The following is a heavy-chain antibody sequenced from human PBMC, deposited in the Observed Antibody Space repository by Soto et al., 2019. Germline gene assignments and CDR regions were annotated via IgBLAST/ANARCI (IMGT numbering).Heavy chain of an antibody. V-gene: IGHV1-3*01. J-gene: IGHJ6*02. D-gene: IGHD1-1*01. CDR2: INGGNGHT. CDR1: GYTFSTYA. Sequence: RASVKVSCKASGYTFSTYALHWVRQAPGQGLEWMGWINGGNGHTRYSQKFKDRVTISRDTPASTAYMELSGLRSEDTAVYYCARWKGMEENYYYYGMDVWGQGTTVTVSS. CDR3: ARWKGMEENYYYYGMDV.